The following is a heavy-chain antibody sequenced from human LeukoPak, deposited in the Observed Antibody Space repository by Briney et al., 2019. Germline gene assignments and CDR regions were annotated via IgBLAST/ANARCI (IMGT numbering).Heavy chain of an antibody. J-gene: IGHJ4*02. CDR3: ARDIGNDFDY. CDR1: AFTFSIYW. Sequence: GGSLRLSCAASAFTFSIYWMHWVRQAPGKGLVWVSRINSDGSTTTYADSVKGRFTISRDNAKNTVYLQMNSLRAEDTAVYYYARDIGNDFDYWGQGTLVTVSS. D-gene: IGHD4-23*01. CDR2: INSDGSTT. V-gene: IGHV3-74*01.